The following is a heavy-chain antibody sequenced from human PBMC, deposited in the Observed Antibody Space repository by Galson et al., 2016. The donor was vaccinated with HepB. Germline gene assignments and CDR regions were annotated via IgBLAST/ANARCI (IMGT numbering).Heavy chain of an antibody. D-gene: IGHD3-3*01. Sequence: SLRLSCAASGFTLSNYAMNWVRQAPGEGLEWVSAISGFGGSTYYSDSVKGRFTISRDSSNNTLFLQMDSLRAEDTAVYYCAKEGSIFGTLITPFVNWGQGTPVTVSS. J-gene: IGHJ4*02. CDR1: GFTLSNYA. V-gene: IGHV3-23*01. CDR3: AKEGSIFGTLITPFVN. CDR2: ISGFGGST.